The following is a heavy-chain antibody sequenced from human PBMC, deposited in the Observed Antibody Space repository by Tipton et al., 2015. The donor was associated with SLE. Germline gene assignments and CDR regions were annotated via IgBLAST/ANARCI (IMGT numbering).Heavy chain of an antibody. CDR3: TRTARVMITFGGVFDY. D-gene: IGHD3-16*01. J-gene: IGHJ4*02. V-gene: IGHV3-49*03. Sequence: SLRLSCAGSGFTFGDYTMAWFRQAPGKGLESVGFIRRKAYGGAAKYATSVKDRFTISRDDSGATVYLQMTSLKTEDTGVYYCTRTARVMITFGGVFDYWGQGTLVTVSS. CDR2: IRRKAYGGAA. CDR1: GFTFGDYT.